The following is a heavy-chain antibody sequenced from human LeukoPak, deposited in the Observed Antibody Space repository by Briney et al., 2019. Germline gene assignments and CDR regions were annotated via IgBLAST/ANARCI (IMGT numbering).Heavy chain of an antibody. CDR1: GGSISSGSYY. V-gene: IGHV4-61*02. Sequence: SETLSLTCTVSGGSISSGSYYLSWIRQPAGKGLEWIGRIYTSGSTNYNPSLKSRVTISVDTSKNQFSLKLSSVTAADTAVYYCARTHDLEWLSSPYYYYYMDVWGKGTTVTVSS. D-gene: IGHD3-3*01. CDR3: ARTHDLEWLSSPYYYYYMDV. CDR2: IYTSGST. J-gene: IGHJ6*03.